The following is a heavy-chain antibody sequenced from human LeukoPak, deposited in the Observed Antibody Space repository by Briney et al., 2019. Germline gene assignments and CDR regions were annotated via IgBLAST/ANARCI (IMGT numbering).Heavy chain of an antibody. CDR3: ARVPSKGDWLLNAPPYFDY. D-gene: IGHD3/OR15-3a*01. J-gene: IGHJ4*02. CDR2: IYYSGST. Sequence: PSETLSLTCTVSGGSISSYYWSWIRQPPGKGLEWIGYIYYSGSTNYNPSLKSRVTISADTSKNQFSLKLSSVTAADTAVYYCARVPSKGDWLLNAPPYFDYWGQGTLVTVSS. V-gene: IGHV4-59*01. CDR1: GGSISSYY.